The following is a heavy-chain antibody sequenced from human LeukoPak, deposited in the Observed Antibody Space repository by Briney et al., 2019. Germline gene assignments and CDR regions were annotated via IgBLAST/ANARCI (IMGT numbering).Heavy chain of an antibody. D-gene: IGHD2-21*02. J-gene: IGHJ4*02. CDR1: GFTFNRYW. V-gene: IGHV3-7*03. Sequence: GGSLRLSCVASGFTFNRYWMSWVRQAPGKGLEWVANIKQDGSDKYYVDSVKGRFTISRDNAKNSVYLQMNSLRVEDTAVYYCAKEVPVVVTACYYDYWGQGTLVTVSS. CDR3: AKEVPVVVTACYYDY. CDR2: IKQDGSDK.